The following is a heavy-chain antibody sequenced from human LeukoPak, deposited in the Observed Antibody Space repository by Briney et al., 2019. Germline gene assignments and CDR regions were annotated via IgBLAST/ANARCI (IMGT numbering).Heavy chain of an antibody. V-gene: IGHV4-59*01. Sequence: SETLSLTCIVSSGFISSYYWSWIRQTPGKGLEWIAFINYSGRIKYNPSLQSRVSISLDTSKNHFSLQLRSVMAADTAVYYCARLVDYDNSGDPDVFDIWGQGTIVSIS. J-gene: IGHJ3*02. CDR2: INYSGRI. CDR1: SGFISSYY. D-gene: IGHD3-22*01. CDR3: ARLVDYDNSGDPDVFDI.